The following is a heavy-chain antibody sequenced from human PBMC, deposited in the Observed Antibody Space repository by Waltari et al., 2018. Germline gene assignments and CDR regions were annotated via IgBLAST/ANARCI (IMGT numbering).Heavy chain of an antibody. CDR1: GGSISSSSYY. J-gene: IGHJ3*02. V-gene: IGHV4-39*07. D-gene: IGHD2-2*01. Sequence: QLQLQESGPGLVKPSETLSLTCTVSGGSISSSSYYWGWIRQPPGKGLEWIGSIYYSGRTYYNPSRKSRVTISVDTSKNQFSLKLSSVTATDTAVYYCARGDAEGAFDIWGQGTMVTVSS. CDR2: IYYSGRT. CDR3: ARGDAEGAFDI.